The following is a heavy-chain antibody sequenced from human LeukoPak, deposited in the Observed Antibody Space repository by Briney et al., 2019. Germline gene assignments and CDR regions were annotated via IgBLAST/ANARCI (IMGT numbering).Heavy chain of an antibody. V-gene: IGHV3-48*02. Sequence: GGSLRLSCAASGFTFSSYSMNWVRQAPGKGLEWVSNISGSSSTIYYADSVKGRFTISRDNAKNSLYLQVNSLRDEDMAVYYCARDGGSGSYYALDIWGQGTMATVSS. J-gene: IGHJ3*02. CDR2: ISGSSSTI. CDR3: ARDGGSGSYYALDI. CDR1: GFTFSSYS. D-gene: IGHD1-26*01.